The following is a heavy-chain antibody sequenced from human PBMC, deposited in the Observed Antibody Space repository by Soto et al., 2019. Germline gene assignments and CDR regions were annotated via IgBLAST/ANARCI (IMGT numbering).Heavy chain of an antibody. V-gene: IGHV1-69*01. CDR3: ETAVGDIVVVPAAKDLPYYYYGMDV. CDR1: GGTFSSYA. Sequence: QVQLVQSGAEVKKPGSSVKVSCRASGGTFSSYAISWVRQAPGQGLQWMGGIIPIFDTTNYAQKFQGRVTISADEYTRTAYMEMSSLRSEDTAVYYCETAVGDIVVVPAAKDLPYYYYGMDVWGQGPTVTVSS. D-gene: IGHD2-2*01. CDR2: IIPIFDTT. J-gene: IGHJ6*02.